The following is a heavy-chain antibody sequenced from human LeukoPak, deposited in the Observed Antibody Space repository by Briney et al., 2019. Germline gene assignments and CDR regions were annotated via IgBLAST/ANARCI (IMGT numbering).Heavy chain of an antibody. CDR3: ATTSWIQLWATVFDY. J-gene: IGHJ4*02. CDR1: GYSISSGYY. CDR2: IYHSGST. Sequence: PPETLSLTCTVSGYSISSGYYWGWTRQPPGKGLEWIGSIYHSGSTYYNPSLKSRVTISVDTSKNQFSLKLSSVTAADTAVYYCATTSWIQLWATVFDYWGQGTLVTVSS. V-gene: IGHV4-38-2*02. D-gene: IGHD5-18*01.